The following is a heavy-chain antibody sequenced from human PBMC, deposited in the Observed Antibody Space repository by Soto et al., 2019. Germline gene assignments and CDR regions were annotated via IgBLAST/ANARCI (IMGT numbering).Heavy chain of an antibody. J-gene: IGHJ6*03. CDR2: ISSSGSTI. CDR1: GFTFSDYY. D-gene: IGHD2-2*01. V-gene: IGHV3-11*01. Sequence: GGSLRLSCAASGFTFSDYYMSWIRQAPGKGLEWVSYISSSGSTIYYADSVKGRFTISRDNAKNSLYLQMNSLRAEDTAVYYCARVLGYCSSTSCYYYYYMDVWGKGTTVTVSS. CDR3: ARVLGYCSSTSCYYYYYMDV.